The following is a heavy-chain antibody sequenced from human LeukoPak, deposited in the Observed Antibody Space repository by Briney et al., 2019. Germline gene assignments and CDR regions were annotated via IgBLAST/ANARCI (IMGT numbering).Heavy chain of an antibody. CDR3: ARGRNIEMSTMSGGSDY. Sequence: ASVKASCTASAYTLTDYYMHWVRQDPGQGLEWMGWLNPNSGDTNYAQKFQDRVSMTRDSSISTAYMDLSDLRSDDTAVYSCARGRNIEMSTMSGGSDYWGQGTLVTVSS. CDR1: AYTLTDYY. CDR2: LNPNSGDT. V-gene: IGHV1-2*02. J-gene: IGHJ4*02. D-gene: IGHD5-24*01.